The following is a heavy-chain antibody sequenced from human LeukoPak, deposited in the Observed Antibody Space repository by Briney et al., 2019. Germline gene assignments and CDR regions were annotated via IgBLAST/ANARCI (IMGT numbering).Heavy chain of an antibody. D-gene: IGHD3-16*01. CDR1: SGSITSYY. CDR2: LYTSGST. CDR3: ARGLGGSSGAYYYYYMDV. Sequence: PSETLSLTCTVSSGSITSYYWSWIRQPAGKGLEWIGRLYTSGSTNYSPSLKSRVTMSVDTSKNQFSLKLSSVTAADTAVYYCARGLGGSSGAYYYYYMDVWGKGTTVTVSS. V-gene: IGHV4-4*07. J-gene: IGHJ6*03.